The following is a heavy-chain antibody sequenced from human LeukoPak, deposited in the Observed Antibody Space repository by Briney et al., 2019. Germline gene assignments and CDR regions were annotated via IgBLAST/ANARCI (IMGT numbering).Heavy chain of an antibody. CDR2: VNPSSGRT. Sequence: ASVKVSCKASGYTFTSYYMHWLRQAPGQGLEWMGIVNPSSGRTTYAQKFQGRVTMTRDTSTSAVYMELSSLRSEDTAVYYCARETGGDRRFDYWGQGTLVTVSS. D-gene: IGHD7-27*01. J-gene: IGHJ4*02. CDR3: ARETGGDRRFDY. V-gene: IGHV1-46*01. CDR1: GYTFTSYY.